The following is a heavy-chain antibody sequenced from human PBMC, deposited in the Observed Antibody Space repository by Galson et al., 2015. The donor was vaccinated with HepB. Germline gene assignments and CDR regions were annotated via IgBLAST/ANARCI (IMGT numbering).Heavy chain of an antibody. J-gene: IGHJ5*02. CDR3: ATPNALRFPAQKRVDNWFDP. Sequence: SVKVSCKVSGYTLTELSMHWVRQAPGKGLEWMGGFDPEDGETIYAQKFQGRVTMTEDTSTDTAYMELSSLRSEDTAVYYCATPNALRFPAQKRVDNWFDPWGQGTLVTVSS. CDR2: FDPEDGET. D-gene: IGHD3-3*01. V-gene: IGHV1-24*01. CDR1: GYTLTELS.